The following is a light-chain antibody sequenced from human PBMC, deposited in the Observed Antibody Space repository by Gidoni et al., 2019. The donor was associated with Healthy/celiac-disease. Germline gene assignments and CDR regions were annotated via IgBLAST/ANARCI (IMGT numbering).Light chain of an antibody. V-gene: IGKV3-11*01. CDR3: QQRSNWPLT. J-gene: IGKJ4*01. CDR1: QSVSSY. Sequence: IVLTQSPAPLSLSPGERATPSCRASQSVSSYLAWYQQKPGQAPRLLIYDASNRATGIPARFSGSGSGTDFTLTISSLEPEDFAVYYCQQRSNWPLTFGGGTKVEIK. CDR2: DAS.